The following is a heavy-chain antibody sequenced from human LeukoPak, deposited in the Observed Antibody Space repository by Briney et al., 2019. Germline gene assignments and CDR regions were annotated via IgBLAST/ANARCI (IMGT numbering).Heavy chain of an antibody. CDR1: GGSFSGYY. CDR3: ARGRVYDFWSGGSLSDAFDI. D-gene: IGHD3-3*01. Sequence: SETLSLTCAVYGGSFSGYYWSWIRQPSGKGLEWIGEINHSGSTNYNPSLKSRVTISVDTSKNQFSLKLSSVTAADTAVYYCARGRVYDFWSGGSLSDAFDIWGQGTMVTVSS. CDR2: INHSGST. V-gene: IGHV4-34*01. J-gene: IGHJ3*02.